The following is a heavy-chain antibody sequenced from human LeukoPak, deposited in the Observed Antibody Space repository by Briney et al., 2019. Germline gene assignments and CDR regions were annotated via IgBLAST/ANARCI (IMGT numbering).Heavy chain of an antibody. V-gene: IGHV3-7*01. CDR3: ARGHYGDDAFDI. CDR1: GFTFSNYW. J-gene: IGHJ3*02. Sequence: GGSLILSCAVSGFTFSNYWMSWVRQAPGKGLEWVANIKQDGSAKNYVDSVKGRFTISRDNAKNSLYLQMNSLRAEDTAIYYCARGHYGDDAFDIWGQGTMVTVSS. D-gene: IGHD4-17*01. CDR2: IKQDGSAK.